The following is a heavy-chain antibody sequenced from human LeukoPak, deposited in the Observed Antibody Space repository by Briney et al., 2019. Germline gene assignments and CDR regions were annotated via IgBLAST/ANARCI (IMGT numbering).Heavy chain of an antibody. J-gene: IGHJ3*02. D-gene: IGHD5-18*01. V-gene: IGHV3-30*01. Sequence: SGRSLRLSCAASGFTFSSYAMHWVRQAPGKGLELVSVISYDGSNKYYADSVKGRFTTSRDNSKNTMYLQMNSLRAEDTAVYYCARSTAMAHDAFDIWGQGTMVTVSS. CDR3: ARSTAMAHDAFDI. CDR1: GFTFSSYA. CDR2: ISYDGSNK.